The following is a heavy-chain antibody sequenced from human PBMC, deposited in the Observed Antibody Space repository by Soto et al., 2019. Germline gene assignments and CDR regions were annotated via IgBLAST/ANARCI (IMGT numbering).Heavy chain of an antibody. D-gene: IGHD3-3*01. Sequence: SETLSLTCTVSGGSISSSYWSWIRQPPGKGLEWIGYLYYSGSTNYNPSLKSRVTISVDASKNQFSLNLSSVTAADTAVYYCARGRITTQYRHYGDAFDIWGQGTMVTVSS. V-gene: IGHV4-59*01. CDR1: GGSISSSY. CDR3: ARGRITTQYRHYGDAFDI. J-gene: IGHJ3*02. CDR2: LYYSGST.